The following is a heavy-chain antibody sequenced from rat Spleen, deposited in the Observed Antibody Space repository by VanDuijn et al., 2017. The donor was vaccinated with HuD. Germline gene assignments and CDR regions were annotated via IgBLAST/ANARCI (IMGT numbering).Heavy chain of an antibody. V-gene: IGHV5-29*01. CDR2: ISYDGASS. Sequence: EVQLVESGGGLVQPGRSLELSCAASGFTFSDYYMAWVRQAPTEGLGWVATISYDGASSFYRDSVKGRFTIFRDDVKNTLYLQMDSLRSEDTATYYCVRQGYRYNLTRVMDAWGQGTSVTVSS. CDR3: VRQGYRYNLTRVMDA. CDR1: GFTFSDYY. D-gene: IGHD1-5*01. J-gene: IGHJ4*01.